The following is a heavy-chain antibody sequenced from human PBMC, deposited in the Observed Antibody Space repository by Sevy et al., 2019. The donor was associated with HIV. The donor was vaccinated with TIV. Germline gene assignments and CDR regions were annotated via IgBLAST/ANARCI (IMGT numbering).Heavy chain of an antibody. CDR2: IYSGGST. Sequence: GGSLRLSCAASGFTVSSTYMSWVRQAPGKGLECVSLIYSGGSTYYADSVKGRFTISRDNARNLVYLQMNSLRVDDTALYYCVRAIAAHDSFWGQGTLVTVSS. J-gene: IGHJ4*02. V-gene: IGHV3-53*01. CDR1: GFTVSSTY. D-gene: IGHD6-13*01. CDR3: VRAIAAHDSF.